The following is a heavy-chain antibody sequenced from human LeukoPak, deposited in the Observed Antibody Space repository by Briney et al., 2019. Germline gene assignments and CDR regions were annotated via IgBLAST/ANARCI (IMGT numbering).Heavy chain of an antibody. CDR3: ARDQGTADI. V-gene: IGHV3-30-3*01. D-gene: IGHD2-21*02. CDR2: ISYDGSNK. J-gene: IGHJ3*02. CDR1: GFTFSSYA. Sequence: GGSLRLSCAASGFTFSSYAMHWVRQAPGKGLEWVAVISYDGSNKYYADSVKGRFTISRDNSKNTLYLQMNSLRAEDTAVYYCARDQGTADIWGQGTMVTVSS.